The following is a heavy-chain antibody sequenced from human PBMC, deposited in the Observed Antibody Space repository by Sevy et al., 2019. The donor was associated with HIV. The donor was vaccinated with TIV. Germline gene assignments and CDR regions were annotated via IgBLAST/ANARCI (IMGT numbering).Heavy chain of an antibody. D-gene: IGHD3-16*01. V-gene: IGHV3-7*03. CDR3: VRAVGGVEAY. J-gene: IGHJ4*02. CDR1: GFSISSFW. Sequence: GGSLRLSCAASGFSISSFWMNWVRQTPGKGLEWLANINQDGSKRYFVDSVKGRFTISRDNAKNSVYLQLHSLRVEDTAVYYCVRAVGGVEAYRGQGTLVTVSS. CDR2: INQDGSKR.